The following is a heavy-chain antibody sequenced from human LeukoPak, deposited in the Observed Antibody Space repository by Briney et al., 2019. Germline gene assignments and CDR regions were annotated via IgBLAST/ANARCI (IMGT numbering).Heavy chain of an antibody. V-gene: IGHV3-30*04. CDR2: ISYDGSNK. D-gene: IGHD6-19*01. CDR1: GFTSSSYA. CDR3: ARSSPQWLVLGLNFDY. Sequence: GGSLRLSCAASGFTSSSYAMHWVRQAPGKGLEWVAVISYDGSNKYYADSVKGRFTISRDNSKNTLYLQMNSLRAEDTAVYYCARSSPQWLVLGLNFDYWGQGTLVTVSS. J-gene: IGHJ4*02.